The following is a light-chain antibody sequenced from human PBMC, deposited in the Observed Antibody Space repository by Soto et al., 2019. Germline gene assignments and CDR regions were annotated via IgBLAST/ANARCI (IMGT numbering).Light chain of an antibody. CDR3: SSYTSRSTLV. J-gene: IGLJ1*01. Sequence: QSVLTQPASVSGSPGQSITISCTGTSSDVGGYNYVSWYQQHPGKAPKLMIYEVTNRPSGVSNRFSGSKSGNTASLTISGLQAEDEADYYCSSYTSRSTLVFGHGNKVIV. CDR2: EVT. V-gene: IGLV2-14*01. CDR1: SSDVGGYNY.